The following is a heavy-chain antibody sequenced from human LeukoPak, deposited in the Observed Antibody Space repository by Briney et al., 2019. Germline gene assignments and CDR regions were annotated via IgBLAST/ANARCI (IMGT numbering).Heavy chain of an antibody. Sequence: GGSLRLSCAASGFTFSSYSMNWVRQAPGKGVEWVSYISSSSSTTYYADSVKGRFTISRDNAKNSLCLQMNSLRAEDTAVYYCARDTYYYGSGSYYSPYWGQGTLVTVSS. CDR3: ARDTYYYGSGSYYSPY. D-gene: IGHD3-10*01. CDR2: ISSSSSTT. V-gene: IGHV3-48*01. CDR1: GFTFSSYS. J-gene: IGHJ4*01.